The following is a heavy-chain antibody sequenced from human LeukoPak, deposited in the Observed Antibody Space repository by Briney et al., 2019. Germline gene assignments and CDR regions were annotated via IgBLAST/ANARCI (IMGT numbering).Heavy chain of an antibody. J-gene: IGHJ5*02. CDR1: GGSISSYY. CDR2: IYYSGST. CDR3: ARVYSGYDYGVGWFDP. Sequence: SETLSLTCTVSGGSISSYYWSWLRQPPGKGLEWIGYIYYSGSTNYNPSLKSRVTISVDTSKNQFSLKLSSVTAADTAVYYCARVYSGYDYGVGWFDPWGQGTLVTVSS. V-gene: IGHV4-59*01. D-gene: IGHD5-12*01.